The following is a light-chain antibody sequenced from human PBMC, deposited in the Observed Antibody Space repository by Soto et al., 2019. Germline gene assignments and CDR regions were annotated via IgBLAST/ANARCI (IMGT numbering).Light chain of an antibody. CDR3: QQFHSFPWT. CDR2: DAS. CDR1: QTIHSF. Sequence: DIQMTQSPSTLSASVGDRVTITCRASQTIHSFLAWYQQKAGKAPKLLIYDASNLESWVPSRFSGSGSGTEFTLTVSSLQPDDFATFYCQQFHSFPWTFGQGTKVEI. J-gene: IGKJ1*01. V-gene: IGKV1-5*01.